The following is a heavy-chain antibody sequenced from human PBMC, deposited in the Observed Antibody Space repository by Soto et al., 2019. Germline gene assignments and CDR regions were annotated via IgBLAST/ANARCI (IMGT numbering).Heavy chain of an antibody. J-gene: IGHJ4*02. CDR3: ATKGVSGWFFDY. Sequence: SVKVSCKASGGTFKSFTFTWVRQAPGQGLEWMGGIIPIFETANYAQKFQDRVTITADESTSTVYVELSSLRSADTAVYYCATKGVSGWFFDYWGQGTVVTVSS. D-gene: IGHD6-19*01. CDR1: GGTFKSFT. CDR2: IIPIFETA. V-gene: IGHV1-69*13.